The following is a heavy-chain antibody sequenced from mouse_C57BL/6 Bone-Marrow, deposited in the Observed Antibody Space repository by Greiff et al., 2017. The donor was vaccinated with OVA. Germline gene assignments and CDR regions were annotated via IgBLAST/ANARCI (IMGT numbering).Heavy chain of an antibody. CDR1: GFSFTSYG. J-gene: IGHJ3*01. D-gene: IGHD1-1*01. V-gene: IGHV2-5*01. Sequence: QVQLQQSGPGLVQPSQSLSITCTVSGFSFTSYGVHWVRQSPGKGLEWLGVLWRGGSTDYNAAFMSRLSITKDNSKSQVFFKMNSLPADDTAIYYCAKNYGSSSWFAYWGQGTLVTVSA. CDR3: AKNYGSSSWFAY. CDR2: LWRGGST.